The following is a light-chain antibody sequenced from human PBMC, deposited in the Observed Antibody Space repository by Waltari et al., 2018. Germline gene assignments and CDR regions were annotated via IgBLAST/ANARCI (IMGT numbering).Light chain of an antibody. CDR3: QAWDSSTAVA. J-gene: IGLJ2*01. Sequence: SYELTQPPSVSVSPVQTASITCPGDKLGDKYASWYQQKSGQSPALVIYQDTKRPSGITERFSGSNSGNTATLTISGTQALDEADYYCQAWDSSTAVAFGGGTKLTVL. CDR2: QDT. V-gene: IGLV3-1*01. CDR1: KLGDKY.